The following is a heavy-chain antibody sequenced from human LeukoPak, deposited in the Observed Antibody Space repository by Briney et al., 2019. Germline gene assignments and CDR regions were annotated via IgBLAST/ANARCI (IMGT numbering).Heavy chain of an antibody. Sequence: PGGSLRLSCAASGFTFSNYAMTWVRQAPGKGLEWVSAISGSDGGTYYSDSVTGRFTISRDNSKNTLYLQMNSLRAEDTAVYYCARFPDSGNYLPFGHWGQGTLVTVSS. D-gene: IGHD1-26*01. CDR3: ARFPDSGNYLPFGH. CDR2: ISGSDGGT. V-gene: IGHV3-23*01. J-gene: IGHJ4*02. CDR1: GFTFSNYA.